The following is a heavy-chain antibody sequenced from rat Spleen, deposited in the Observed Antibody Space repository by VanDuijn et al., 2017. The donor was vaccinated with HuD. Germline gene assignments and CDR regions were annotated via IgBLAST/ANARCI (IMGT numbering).Heavy chain of an antibody. CDR2: MWSGGST. CDR1: GFSLTSYN. CDR3: ARLGVGTRSFDY. D-gene: IGHD1-5*01. Sequence: QVQLMESGPGLVQPSETLSLTCTVSGFSLTSYNVHWVRQPPGKGLEWMGVMWSGGSTDYNSALKSRLSISRDTSKNQVFLKMNSLQSEDTTTYYCARLGVGTRSFDYWGQGVMVTVSS. V-gene: IGHV2-45*01. J-gene: IGHJ2*01.